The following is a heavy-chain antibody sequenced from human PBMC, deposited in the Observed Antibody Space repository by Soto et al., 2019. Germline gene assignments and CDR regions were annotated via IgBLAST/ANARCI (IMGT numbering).Heavy chain of an antibody. V-gene: IGHV3-30-3*01. CDR2: ISYDGSNK. J-gene: IGHJ5*02. CDR1: GFTFSSYA. Sequence: QVQLVESGGGVVQPGRSLRLSCAASGFTFSSYAMHWVRQAPGKGLEWVAVISYDGSNKYYADSVKGRFTISRDNSKNTLYRQMNSLRAEDTAVYYCARDPTSNWFLLHWFDPWGQGTLVTVSS. D-gene: IGHD1-1*01. CDR3: ARDPTSNWFLLHWFDP.